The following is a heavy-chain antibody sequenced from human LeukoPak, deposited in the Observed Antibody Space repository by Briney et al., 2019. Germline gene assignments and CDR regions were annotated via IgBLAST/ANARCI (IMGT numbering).Heavy chain of an antibody. CDR2: IYYSGST. D-gene: IGHD3-22*01. Sequence: SETLSLTCTGSGGSISSYYWSWIRQPPGKGLEWIGYIYYSGSTNYNPSLKSRVTISVDTSKNQFSLKLSSVTAADTAVYYCARGRDYYDSSGYYYYFDYWGQGTLVTLSS. J-gene: IGHJ4*02. CDR3: ARGRDYYDSSGYYYYFDY. CDR1: GGSISSYY. V-gene: IGHV4-59*01.